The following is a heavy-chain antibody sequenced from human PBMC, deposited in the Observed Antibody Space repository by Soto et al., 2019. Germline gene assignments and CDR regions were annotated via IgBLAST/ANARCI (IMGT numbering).Heavy chain of an antibody. CDR3: ARSASGLEVYGMDV. CDR1: GGSISSSSYY. V-gene: IGHV4-39*01. Sequence: HLQLQEAGPGLVKPSETLSLTCTVSGGSISSSSYYWGWIRQPPGKGLEWIGSIFYSGRTYYNPSLKSRVDISVDPSKNQFSLKLSSVTAADTAVYYCARSASGLEVYGMDVWGQGTTVTVSS. CDR2: IFYSGRT. D-gene: IGHD5-12*01. J-gene: IGHJ6*02.